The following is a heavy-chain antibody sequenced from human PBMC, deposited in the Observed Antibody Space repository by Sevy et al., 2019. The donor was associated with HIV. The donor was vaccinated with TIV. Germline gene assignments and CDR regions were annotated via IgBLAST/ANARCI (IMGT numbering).Heavy chain of an antibody. CDR1: GFTFSDYW. CDR2: ISKDGGNT. CDR3: HAASQGS. V-gene: IGHV3-74*01. Sequence: GGSLRLSCAASGFTFSDYWMHWVRQAPGKGLVWVSHISKDGGNTNYADSVKGRFTISRDNAKNTLYLQMNNLRVEDTALYYCHAASQGSWGQGTLVTVSS. J-gene: IGHJ5*02. D-gene: IGHD6-25*01.